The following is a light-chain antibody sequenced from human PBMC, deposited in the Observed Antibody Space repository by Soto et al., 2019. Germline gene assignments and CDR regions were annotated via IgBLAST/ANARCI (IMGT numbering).Light chain of an antibody. CDR1: QGINNY. CDR3: LQHNTSPLT. V-gene: IGKV1-17*03. CDR2: AAS. Sequence: DIQMPQSPSAVSASVGDRVTITCRASQGINNYLAWFQQKPGKAPKRLIYAASTLQTGVPSRFSGSGSGTEFTLTISSLQPEDFATYYCLQHNTSPLTFGGGTQVEIK. J-gene: IGKJ4*01.